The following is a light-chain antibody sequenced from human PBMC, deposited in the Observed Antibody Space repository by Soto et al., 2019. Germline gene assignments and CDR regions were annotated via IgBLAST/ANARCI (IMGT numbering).Light chain of an antibody. V-gene: IGKV3-15*01. CDR2: GAS. CDR3: HQYYTWPRT. J-gene: IGKJ1*01. CDR1: QTVTTD. Sequence: EIVMTQSPGTLSVSPGERATLSCRASQTVTTDLAWYQQKPGQAPRLVIHGASTRATDFPARFSGSGSGTEFTLTISSLQSEDIAVYYCHQYYTWPRTFGQGTKGDI.